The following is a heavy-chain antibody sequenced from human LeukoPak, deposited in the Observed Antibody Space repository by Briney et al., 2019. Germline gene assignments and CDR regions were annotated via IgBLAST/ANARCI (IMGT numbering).Heavy chain of an antibody. CDR2: IYTSGST. V-gene: IGHV4-4*07. CDR1: RVSISSVD. D-gene: IGHD6-19*01. J-gene: IGHJ6*04. CDR3: ASSSRTQWVDV. Sequence: SGTLSLTPTVSRVSISSVDWSCMRQPAGTEREGIGRIYTSGSTNYNPSLKSRVTMSVDTSKNQFSLKLSSVTAADTAVYYCASSSRTQWVDVWGKGTTVTVSS.